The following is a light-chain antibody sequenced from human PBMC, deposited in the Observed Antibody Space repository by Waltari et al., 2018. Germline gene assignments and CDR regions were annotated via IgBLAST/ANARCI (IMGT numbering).Light chain of an antibody. CDR3: QHHVRLPAT. CDR2: GAS. CDR1: QNIGNY. V-gene: IGKV3-20*01. J-gene: IGKJ1*01. Sequence: IVLPQSPGTLSLSPGGRAPLSCRASQNIGNYLAWYQQKPGQAPRLLIYGASSRAAGIPDRFSGSGSGADFSLTISRLEPEDFAVYYCQHHVRLPATFGQGTKV.